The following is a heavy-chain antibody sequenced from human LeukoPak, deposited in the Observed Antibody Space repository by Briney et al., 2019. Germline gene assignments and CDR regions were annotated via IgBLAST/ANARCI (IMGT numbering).Heavy chain of an antibody. V-gene: IGHV3-48*01. J-gene: IGHJ6*02. CDR3: ARRGDDAGGLGYYGMDV. Sequence: VGSLRLSCAASGFTFSSYSMSWVCQAPGERLEWVLYISSSSSTIYYADSVKGRFTISRDHAKKSLYLQMNSLRAEDTAVYYCARRGDDAGGLGYYGMDVWGQGTTVTVSS. D-gene: IGHD4-17*01. CDR1: GFTFSSYS. CDR2: ISSSSSTI.